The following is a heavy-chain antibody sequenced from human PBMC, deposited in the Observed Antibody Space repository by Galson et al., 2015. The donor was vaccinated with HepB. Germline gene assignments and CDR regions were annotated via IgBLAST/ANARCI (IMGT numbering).Heavy chain of an antibody. J-gene: IGHJ4*02. CDR1: GFTFSSYG. CDR2: ISYDGSNK. V-gene: IGHV3-30*18. Sequence: SLRLSCAASGFTFSSYGMHWVRQAPGKGLEWVAVISYDGSNKYYADSVKGRVTISRDNSKNTLYLQMNSLRAEDTAVYYCAKEVELAREIKPHLDYWGQGTQVTVSS. D-gene: IGHD5-24*01. CDR3: AKEVELAREIKPHLDY.